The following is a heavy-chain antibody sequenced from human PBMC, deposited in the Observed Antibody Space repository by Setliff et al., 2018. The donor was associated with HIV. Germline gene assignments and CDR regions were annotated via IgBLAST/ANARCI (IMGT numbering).Heavy chain of an antibody. J-gene: IGHJ4*02. V-gene: IGHV4-38-2*01. Sequence: SETLSLTCAVSGYAISSSGYYWGWIRQPPGKGLEWIGSIYHSGSTYYNPSLKSRVTLSVDTSKNQFSLKLSSVTAADTAMYYCARQIETYYYASSGYPAYFDYWGQGTLVTVTS. CDR1: GYAISSSGYY. CDR3: ARQIETYYYASSGYPAYFDY. CDR2: IYHSGST. D-gene: IGHD3-22*01.